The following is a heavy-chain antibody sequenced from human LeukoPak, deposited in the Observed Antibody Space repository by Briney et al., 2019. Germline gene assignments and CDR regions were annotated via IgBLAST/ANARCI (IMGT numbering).Heavy chain of an antibody. Sequence: PSEILSLTCTVSGGSISSSSYYWGWIRQPPGKGLEWIGSIYYSGSTYYNPSLKSRVTVSVDTSKNQFSLKLSSVTAADTAVYYCARTKEYNWNYRYYFDFWGQGTLVTVSS. J-gene: IGHJ4*02. D-gene: IGHD1-7*01. CDR1: GGSISSSSYY. CDR2: IYYSGST. V-gene: IGHV4-39*01. CDR3: ARTKEYNWNYRYYFDF.